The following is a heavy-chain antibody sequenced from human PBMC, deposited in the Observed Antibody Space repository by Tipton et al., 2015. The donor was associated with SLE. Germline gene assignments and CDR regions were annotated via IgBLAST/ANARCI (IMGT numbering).Heavy chain of an antibody. CDR1: GGSISTYY. CDR3: ARTSLGFNFWTGSPFDP. V-gene: IGHV4-59*07. J-gene: IGHJ5*02. D-gene: IGHD3/OR15-3a*01. Sequence: TLSLTCSVSGGSISTYYWNWTRQPPGKGLEWIGYVDNSGSTNYNPSLRSRLTISVDTSRNQFSLKLNSLTAADTAVYYCARTSLGFNFWTGSPFDPWGQGTPVTVSS. CDR2: VDNSGST.